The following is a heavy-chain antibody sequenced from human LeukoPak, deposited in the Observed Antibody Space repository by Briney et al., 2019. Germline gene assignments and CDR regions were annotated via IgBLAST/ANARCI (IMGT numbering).Heavy chain of an antibody. Sequence: ASVKVSCKASGYTFTGYYIHWVRQAPGQGLEWMGWINPNSGGTNYAQKFQGRVTMTRDTSISTAYMELSRLRSDDTAVYYCARKTPYSSSDAFDIWGQGTMVTVSS. CDR1: GYTFTGYY. D-gene: IGHD6-6*01. V-gene: IGHV1-2*02. CDR3: ARKTPYSSSDAFDI. CDR2: INPNSGGT. J-gene: IGHJ3*02.